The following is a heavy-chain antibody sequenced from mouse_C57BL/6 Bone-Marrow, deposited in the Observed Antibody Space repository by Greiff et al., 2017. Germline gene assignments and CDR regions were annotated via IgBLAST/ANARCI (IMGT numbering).Heavy chain of an antibody. D-gene: IGHD1-1*01. CDR2: ISNGGGST. J-gene: IGHJ4*01. CDR3: ARHDGNAMDY. V-gene: IGHV5-12*01. Sequence: EVMLVESGGGLVQPGGSLKLSCAASGFTFSDYYMYWVRQTPEKRLEWVAYISNGGGSTYYPDTVKGRFTISRDNAKNTLYLQMSRLKSEDTAMYYCARHDGNAMDYWGQGTSVTVSS. CDR1: GFTFSDYY.